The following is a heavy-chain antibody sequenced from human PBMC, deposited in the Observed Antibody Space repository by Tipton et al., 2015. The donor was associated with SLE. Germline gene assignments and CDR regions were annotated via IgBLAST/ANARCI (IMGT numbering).Heavy chain of an antibody. CDR2: IYYSGST. V-gene: IGHV4-61*01. D-gene: IGHD6-6*01. Sequence: LSLTCTVSGGSVSSGSYYWSWIRQPPGKGLEWIGYIYYSGSTNYNPSLKSRVTISVDTSKNQFSLKLSSVTAADTAVYYCARRPPFIAAHDYWGQGTLVTVSS. CDR1: GGSVSSGSYY. CDR3: ARRPPFIAAHDY. J-gene: IGHJ4*02.